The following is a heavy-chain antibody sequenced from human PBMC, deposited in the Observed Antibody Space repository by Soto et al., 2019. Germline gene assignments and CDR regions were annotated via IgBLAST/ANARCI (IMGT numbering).Heavy chain of an antibody. J-gene: IGHJ4*02. Sequence: ASETLSLTCAVYGGSFSGYYWSWIRQPPGKGLEWIGEINHSGSTNYNPSLKSRVTISVDTSKNQFSLKLSSVTAADTAVYYCARGSGAILRFLEWPKLYYFDYWGQGTLVTVSS. D-gene: IGHD3-3*01. CDR2: INHSGST. V-gene: IGHV4-34*01. CDR1: GGSFSGYY. CDR3: ARGSGAILRFLEWPKLYYFDY.